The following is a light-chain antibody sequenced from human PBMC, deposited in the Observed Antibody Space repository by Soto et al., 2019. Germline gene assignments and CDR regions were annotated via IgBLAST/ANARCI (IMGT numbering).Light chain of an antibody. CDR1: SRGVGVYNS. CDR3: SSYAGSNNFALYV. V-gene: IGLV2-8*01. J-gene: IGLJ1*01. Sequence: SSLTQPPSASGSPWRSVTLSFTGNSRGVGVYNSDSWYQHHPGKAPKLMIYEATKRPSGVPDRFSGSKSGNTASLTVSGLQAEDEADYYCSSYAGSNNFALYVFGTGTKVTVL. CDR2: EAT.